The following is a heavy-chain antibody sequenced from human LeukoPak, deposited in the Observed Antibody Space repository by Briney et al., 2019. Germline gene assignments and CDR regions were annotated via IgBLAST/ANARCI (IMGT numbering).Heavy chain of an antibody. CDR1: GFTFSSYA. CDR2: ISGSGGST. CDR3: AKDHSSGWYRVGGLFDY. D-gene: IGHD6-19*01. Sequence: GGSLRLSCAASGFTFSSYAMSWVRQAPGKGLEWVSAISGSGGSTYYADSVKGRFTISRDNSKNTLYLQMNSLRAEDTAVYYCAKDHSSGWYRVGGLFDYWGQGTLVTVSS. J-gene: IGHJ4*02. V-gene: IGHV3-23*01.